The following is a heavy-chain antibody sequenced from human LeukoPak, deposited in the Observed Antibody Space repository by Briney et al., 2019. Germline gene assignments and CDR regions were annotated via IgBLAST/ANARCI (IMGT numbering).Heavy chain of an antibody. Sequence: GGSLRLSCAASGLTFSSYAMPWVRQAPGKGREWVAAISYDGSNKKYADSVKGRFTISRDNSKNMLYLQMNSLRAEDRTVYYCARGVRIAVAGYIDYWGQGTLVTVSS. J-gene: IGHJ4*02. V-gene: IGHV3-30*04. CDR1: GLTFSSYA. CDR2: ISYDGSNK. D-gene: IGHD6-19*01. CDR3: ARGVRIAVAGYIDY.